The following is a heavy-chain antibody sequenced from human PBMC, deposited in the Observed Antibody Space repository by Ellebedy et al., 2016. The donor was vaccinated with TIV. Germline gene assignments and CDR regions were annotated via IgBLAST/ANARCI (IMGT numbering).Heavy chain of an antibody. Sequence: HTGGSLRLSCAASGFTFSSFWMYWVRQAPGKGLLWVSGISGNGRDTRYADSVKGRFTISRDNAKSTLYLQMNGLRVEDTAVYYCASYNWGSGIDYWGRGTLVTVSS. CDR1: GFTFSSFW. D-gene: IGHD1-20*01. CDR3: ASYNWGSGIDY. V-gene: IGHV3-74*01. CDR2: ISGNGRDT. J-gene: IGHJ4*02.